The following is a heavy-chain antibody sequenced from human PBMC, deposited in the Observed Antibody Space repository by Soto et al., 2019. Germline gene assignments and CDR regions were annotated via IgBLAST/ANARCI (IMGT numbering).Heavy chain of an antibody. Sequence: SVKVSCKASGGTFSSYAISWVRQAPGQGLEWMGGIIPIFGTANYAQKFQGRVTITADESTSTAYMELSSLRSEDTAVYYCARDYHYDILTGFPRPFDPWGQGTLVTVSS. J-gene: IGHJ5*02. V-gene: IGHV1-69*13. CDR3: ARDYHYDILTGFPRPFDP. CDR2: IIPIFGTA. D-gene: IGHD3-9*01. CDR1: GGTFSSYA.